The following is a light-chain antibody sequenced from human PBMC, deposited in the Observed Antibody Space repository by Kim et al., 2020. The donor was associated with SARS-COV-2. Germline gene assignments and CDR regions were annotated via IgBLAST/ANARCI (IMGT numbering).Light chain of an antibody. CDR2: DVT. CDR1: SSDVGGYAY. CDR3: CSFVDSNTYV. V-gene: IGLV2-11*01. Sequence: QSALTQPRSVSGSPGQSVTISCTGTSSDVGGYAYVSWYQQYPGKAPKRMIYDVTRRPSGVPDRFSGSKSGNTASLTISGLQAEDEADYYCCSFVDSNTYVFGTGTKVTVL. J-gene: IGLJ1*01.